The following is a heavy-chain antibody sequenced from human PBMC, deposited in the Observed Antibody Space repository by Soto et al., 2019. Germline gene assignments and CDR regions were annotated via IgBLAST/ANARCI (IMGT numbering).Heavy chain of an antibody. J-gene: IGHJ4*02. Sequence: GGALRLSCAASGVTFTNFLMSWVRQAPGKGLEWVANIKQDGSKKYYVDSVKGRFTISRDNAKKSLYLQMNNLRAEDTAVYYCARDGGYSGYDFFDYWGQGTLVTVSS. V-gene: IGHV3-7*01. CDR1: GVTFTNFL. D-gene: IGHD5-12*01. CDR3: ARDGGYSGYDFFDY. CDR2: IKQDGSKK.